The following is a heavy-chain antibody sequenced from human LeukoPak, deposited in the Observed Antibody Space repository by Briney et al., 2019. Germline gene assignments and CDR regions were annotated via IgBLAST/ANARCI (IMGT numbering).Heavy chain of an antibody. Sequence: GGSLRLSCAASGFTVSSNYMSWVRQAPGKGLEWVSVIYSGGTTYYADSVKGRFTISRDNSKNTLYLQMNRLRAEDTAVYYCARAAGGHYYDSSGYLNYWGQGTLVTVSS. V-gene: IGHV3-53*01. CDR2: IYSGGTT. CDR1: GFTVSSNY. D-gene: IGHD3-22*01. J-gene: IGHJ4*02. CDR3: ARAAGGHYYDSSGYLNY.